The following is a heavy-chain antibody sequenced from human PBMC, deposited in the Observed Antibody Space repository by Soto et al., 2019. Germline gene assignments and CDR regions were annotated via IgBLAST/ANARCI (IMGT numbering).Heavy chain of an antibody. CDR2: ISSSSSTI. D-gene: IGHD2-15*01. CDR3: AREAGCSGGSCNEGLGY. V-gene: IGHV3-48*02. CDR1: GFTFSSYS. Sequence: EVQLVESGGGLVQPGGSLRLSCAASGFTFSSYSMNWVRQAPGKGLEWVSYISSSSSTIYYADSVKGRFTISRDNAKNSLYLQMNSLRDEDTAVYYCAREAGCSGGSCNEGLGYWGQGTLVTVSS. J-gene: IGHJ4*02.